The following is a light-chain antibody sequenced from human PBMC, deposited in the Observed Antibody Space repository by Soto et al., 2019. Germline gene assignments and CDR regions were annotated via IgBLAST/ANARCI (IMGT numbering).Light chain of an antibody. CDR3: SSYAGSNNFV. CDR2: EVS. J-gene: IGLJ1*01. V-gene: IGLV2-8*01. Sequence: QSVLTQPPSASGSPGQSVTISCTGTSSDVGGYNYVSWYQQHPGKAPKLMIYEVSKRPSGVPDRFSGSKSGNTASLTVSGLQAEDDADYFCSSYAGSNNFVFGTGTKVTGL. CDR1: SSDVGGYNY.